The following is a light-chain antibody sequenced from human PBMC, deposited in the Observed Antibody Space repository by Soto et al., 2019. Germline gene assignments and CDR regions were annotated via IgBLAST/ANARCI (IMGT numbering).Light chain of an antibody. CDR2: GAS. CDR3: QQYGRSPYT. J-gene: IGKJ2*01. Sequence: EIVLTQSPGTLSLSPGERATLSCRASQSVSNNYLAWYQQRPGQAPRLLIYGASSRATGIPDRFSGSGSGTDFTLTISRLEPEDFAVYFCQQYGRSPYTFGQGTKLGIK. V-gene: IGKV3-20*01. CDR1: QSVSNNY.